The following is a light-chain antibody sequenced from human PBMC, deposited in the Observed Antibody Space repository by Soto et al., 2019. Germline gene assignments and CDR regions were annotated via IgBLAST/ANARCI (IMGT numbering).Light chain of an antibody. CDR1: QSISSW. V-gene: IGKV1-5*03. CDR2: AAS. J-gene: IGKJ1*01. Sequence: DIQMTQSPSSLSASVVGRVTITVRASQSISSWLAWYQQKPGKAPKLLIYAASNLETGVPSRFGGSGSGTEFTLIISSLQPDDFATYYCQQYDSYPWTFGQGTKVDI. CDR3: QQYDSYPWT.